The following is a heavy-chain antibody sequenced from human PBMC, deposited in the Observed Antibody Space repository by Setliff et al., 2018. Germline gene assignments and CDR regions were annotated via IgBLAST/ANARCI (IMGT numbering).Heavy chain of an antibody. CDR1: GGSFSDYY. J-gene: IGHJ4*02. CDR2: INQSGNT. D-gene: IGHD3-3*01. CDR3: RFWSSYYKNNY. V-gene: IGHV4-34*01. Sequence: SETLSLTCTVYGGSFSDYYWGWIRQSPGKRPEWIAEINQSGNTNYNPSLNSRVSVSVDTPTNQFSLKVFSVTAADTAVYYCRFWSSYYKNNYWAQGTLVTVSS.